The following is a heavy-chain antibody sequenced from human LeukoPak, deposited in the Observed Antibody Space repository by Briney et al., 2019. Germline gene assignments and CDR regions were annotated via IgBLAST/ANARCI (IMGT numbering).Heavy chain of an antibody. V-gene: IGHV3-23*01. CDR3: AKATAATTYFDY. D-gene: IGHD6-25*01. Sequence: GGSLRLSCAASGFTFSNYVMSWIRQAPGKGLEWVSGLSGSSGSTYYGDSVKGRFTISRDNSENTLYLQINSLRAEDTAVYYCAKATAATTYFDYWGQGTLVTVSS. CDR2: LSGSSGST. CDR1: GFTFSNYV. J-gene: IGHJ4*02.